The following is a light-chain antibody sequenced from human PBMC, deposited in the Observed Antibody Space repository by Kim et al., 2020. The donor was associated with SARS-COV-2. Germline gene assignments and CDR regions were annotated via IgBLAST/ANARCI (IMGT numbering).Light chain of an antibody. V-gene: IGKV3-15*01. CDR1: QSVDTN. Sequence: EIVMTQSPATLSVSTGERVTLSCRASQSVDTNLAWYQQRPGQAPRLLIYGASTRATDIPARFSGSGSGTEFTLIVSSLQSEDFAVYYCQQYSHWPPYTFGPGTKLEI. J-gene: IGKJ2*01. CDR3: QQYSHWPPYT. CDR2: GAS.